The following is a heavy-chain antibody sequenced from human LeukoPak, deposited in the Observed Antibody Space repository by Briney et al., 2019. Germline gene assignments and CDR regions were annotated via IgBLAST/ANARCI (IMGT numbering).Heavy chain of an antibody. CDR3: ARESTGYYGSGRGYNWFDP. V-gene: IGHV3-48*04. Sequence: GGSLRLSCAVSGFTFSTYWMNWVRQAPGKGLEWVSYISSSGSAIYYADSVKGRFTISRDNAKNSLYLQMNSLRAEDTAVYYCARESTGYYGSGRGYNWFDPWGQGTLVTVSS. D-gene: IGHD3-10*01. CDR1: GFTFSTYW. CDR2: ISSSGSAI. J-gene: IGHJ5*02.